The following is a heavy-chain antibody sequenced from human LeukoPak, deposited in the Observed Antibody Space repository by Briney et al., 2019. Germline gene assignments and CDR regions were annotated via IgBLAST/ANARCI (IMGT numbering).Heavy chain of an antibody. D-gene: IGHD3-10*01. CDR1: GYSFTGYY. Sequence: GASVTVSCKASGYSFTGYYMHWVRQAPGQGLEWMGWINPNSGGTNFAQKFQGRVTMTRDTSISTAYMELSRLRSDDTAVYYCARGTPYGSGSYYWSWGQGTLVTVSS. V-gene: IGHV1-2*02. J-gene: IGHJ5*02. CDR2: INPNSGGT. CDR3: ARGTPYGSGSYYWS.